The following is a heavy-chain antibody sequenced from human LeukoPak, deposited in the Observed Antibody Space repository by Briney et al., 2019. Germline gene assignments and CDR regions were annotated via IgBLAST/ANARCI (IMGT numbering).Heavy chain of an antibody. V-gene: IGHV3-48*02. CDR1: GFTFSSYS. CDR3: ARDSCGNSGYYYVSDY. J-gene: IGHJ4*02. Sequence: PGGSLRLSCAASGFTFSSYSLSWVRQAPRKGLEWVSYISSSSTTIYYADSVKGRFTISRDNAKNSLYLQMNSLRDEDTAVYYCARDSCGNSGYYYVSDYWGQGTLVTVSS. CDR2: ISSSSTTI. D-gene: IGHD3-22*01.